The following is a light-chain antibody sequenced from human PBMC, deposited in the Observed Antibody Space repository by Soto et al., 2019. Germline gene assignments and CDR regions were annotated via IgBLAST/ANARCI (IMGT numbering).Light chain of an antibody. Sequence: QSALTQPAPVSGSPGQSITISCTGTSSDVGGYNYVSWYQQHPGKAPNLMIYDVSNRPSGVSNRFSGSKSGNTASLTISGLQAEDEADYYCSSYTSSSTHVVFGGGTKVTVL. CDR1: SSDVGGYNY. J-gene: IGLJ2*01. V-gene: IGLV2-14*01. CDR2: DVS. CDR3: SSYTSSSTHVV.